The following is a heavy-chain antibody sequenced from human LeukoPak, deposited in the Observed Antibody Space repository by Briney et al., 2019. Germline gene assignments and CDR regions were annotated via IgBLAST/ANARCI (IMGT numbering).Heavy chain of an antibody. CDR1: GFTFSSYT. Sequence: GGSLRLSCTASGFTFSSYTMSWVRPAPGKGLEWVSAISGSGGSTYYADSVKGRFTISRDNSKNTLYLQMNSLRAEDTAVYYCAKEGGSYSREFDYWGQGTLVTVSS. J-gene: IGHJ4*02. V-gene: IGHV3-23*01. CDR2: ISGSGGST. D-gene: IGHD1-26*01. CDR3: AKEGGSYSREFDY.